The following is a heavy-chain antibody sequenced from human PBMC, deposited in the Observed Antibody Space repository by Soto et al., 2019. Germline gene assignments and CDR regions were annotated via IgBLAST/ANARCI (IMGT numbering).Heavy chain of an antibody. V-gene: IGHV3-74*01. Sequence: EVQLVESGGGLVRPGVSLRLSCAASGFTFSYYWMHWVRQAPVKGLVWVSRIHSDGSSTTYADFVKGRFIISRDNARKTVDLLVNSVSVEDTAVYYCASGDRVAFDRWCQGTVVTVSS. J-gene: IGHJ3*01. CDR1: GFTFSYYW. CDR3: ASGDRVAFDR. CDR2: IHSDGSST. D-gene: IGHD3-10*01.